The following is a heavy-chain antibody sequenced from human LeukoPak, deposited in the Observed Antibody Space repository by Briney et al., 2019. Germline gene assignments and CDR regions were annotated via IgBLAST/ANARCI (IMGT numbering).Heavy chain of an antibody. V-gene: IGHV3-7*01. J-gene: IGHJ4*02. CDR3: ARDLSGSYYFDY. D-gene: IGHD3-10*01. CDR2: IKKDGSEK. CDR1: GFTFSSYW. Sequence: SGGSLRLSCAASGFTFSSYWMSWVRQAPGKGLEWVANIKKDGSEKYFVDSVKGRFTISRDNAKKSLYLQMNRLRVEDTAVYYCARDLSGSYYFDYWGQGTLVTVSS.